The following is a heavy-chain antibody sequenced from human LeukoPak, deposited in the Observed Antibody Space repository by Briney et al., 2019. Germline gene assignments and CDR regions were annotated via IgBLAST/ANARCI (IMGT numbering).Heavy chain of an antibody. CDR3: AREVRCSSTSCSPADYFDC. V-gene: IGHV3-53*01. D-gene: IGHD2-2*01. Sequence: GGSLRLSCAASGFTVSSNYMSWVRQAPGKGLEWVSVIYSGGSTYYADSVKGRFTISRDNSKNTLYLQMNSLRAEDTAVYYCAREVRCSSTSCSPADYFDCWGQGTLVTVSS. CDR1: GFTVSSNY. J-gene: IGHJ4*02. CDR2: IYSGGST.